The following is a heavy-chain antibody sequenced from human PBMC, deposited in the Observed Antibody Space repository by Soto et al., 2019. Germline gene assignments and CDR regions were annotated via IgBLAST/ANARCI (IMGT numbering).Heavy chain of an antibody. CDR2: ISAYNGNT. V-gene: IGHV1-18*04. CDR1: GYSFTGYY. CDR3: ARAPPLYDSSGYYLPRDY. D-gene: IGHD3-22*01. Sequence: ASVKVSCKASGYSFTGYYMHWVRQAPGQGLEWMGWISAYNGNTNYAQKLQGRVTMTTDTSTSTAYMELRSLRSDDTAVYYCARAPPLYDSSGYYLPRDYWGQGTLVTVSS. J-gene: IGHJ4*02.